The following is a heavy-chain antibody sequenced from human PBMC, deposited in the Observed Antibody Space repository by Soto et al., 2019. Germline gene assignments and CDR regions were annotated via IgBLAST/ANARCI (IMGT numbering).Heavy chain of an antibody. D-gene: IGHD3-22*01. CDR1: GGSISSGGYY. CDR2: IYYSGST. V-gene: IGHV4-31*03. CDR3: ARATPEGPTMIVVHWFDP. J-gene: IGHJ5*02. Sequence: QVQLQESGPGLVKPSQTLSLTCTVSGGSISSGGYYWSWIRQHPGKGLEWTGYIYYSGSTYYNPSLKSRVTISVDTSKNQFSLKLSSVTAADTAVYYCARATPEGPTMIVVHWFDPWGQGTLVTVSS.